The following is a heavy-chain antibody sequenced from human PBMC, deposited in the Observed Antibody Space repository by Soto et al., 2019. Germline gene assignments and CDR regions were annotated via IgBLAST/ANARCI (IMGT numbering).Heavy chain of an antibody. J-gene: IGHJ3*02. CDR3: AREDSLDAFDI. Sequence: QVQLQESGPGLVKPSGTLSLTCAVSGGSITSTNWWSWVRQPPGQGLEWVGEIYHTGGTNYNPSLKSRVTISVDKSKNQFSLKLISVPAADTAVSFCAREDSLDAFDIWGRGTMVTVYS. V-gene: IGHV4-4*02. CDR2: IYHTGGT. CDR1: GGSITSTNW.